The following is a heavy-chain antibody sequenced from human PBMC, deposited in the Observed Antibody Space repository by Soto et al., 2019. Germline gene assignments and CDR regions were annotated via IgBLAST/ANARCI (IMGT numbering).Heavy chain of an antibody. CDR2: TTNEANSYTT. CDR3: AVDIVGTGTY. J-gene: IGHJ4*02. Sequence: EVQLVESGGGLVQPGGSLRLSCAVSGFTLSDHSMDWVRQAPGKGLEWVGRTTNEANSYTTEYAASVKGRFTISRDDSKNSLYLQMNSLKTEDTAVYYCAVDIVGTGTYWGQGTLVTVSS. CDR1: GFTLSDHS. V-gene: IGHV3-72*01. D-gene: IGHD5-12*01.